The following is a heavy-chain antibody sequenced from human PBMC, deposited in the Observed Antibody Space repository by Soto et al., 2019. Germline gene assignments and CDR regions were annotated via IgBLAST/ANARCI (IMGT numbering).Heavy chain of an antibody. D-gene: IGHD6-6*01. J-gene: IGHJ4*02. CDR3: AKDPLGSSDPYYFDY. V-gene: IGHV3-23*01. CDR1: GFTFSSYA. Sequence: GGSLRLSWAASGFTFSSYAMSWVRQAPGKGLEWVSAISGSGGSTYYADSVKGRFTISRDNSKNTLYLQMNSLRAEDTAVYYCAKDPLGSSDPYYFDYWGQGTLVTVSS. CDR2: ISGSGGST.